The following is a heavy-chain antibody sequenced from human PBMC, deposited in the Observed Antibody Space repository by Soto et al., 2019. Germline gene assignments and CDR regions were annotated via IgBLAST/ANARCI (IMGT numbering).Heavy chain of an antibody. CDR3: AKTETFNGYYYAFDY. Sequence: PVGALRLSCGSSVCSFAGYALTWVRLSPGKWLEWVASISGGGGSTYYTDSVKGRFSISRDNSNRVVYLQMGSLTAGDTAVYYCAKTETFNGYYYAFDYWGEVTRVNVSS. V-gene: IGHV3-23*01. CDR2: ISGGGGST. CDR1: VCSFAGYA. D-gene: IGHD3-22*01. J-gene: IGHJ4*02.